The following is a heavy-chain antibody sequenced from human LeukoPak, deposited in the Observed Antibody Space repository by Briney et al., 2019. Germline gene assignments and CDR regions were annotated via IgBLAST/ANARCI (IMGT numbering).Heavy chain of an antibody. J-gene: IGHJ4*02. CDR3: ARGQDSSGYYESLDH. D-gene: IGHD3-22*01. Sequence: GRSLRLSCAASGLTLSSYTMHWVRQAPGKGLEWVALISYDGSNKHYADSVKGRFTISRDNSKNTLYLQMNSLRVEDTAVYYCARGQDSSGYYESLDHWGQGTLVTVSS. V-gene: IGHV3-30*04. CDR2: ISYDGSNK. CDR1: GLTLSSYT.